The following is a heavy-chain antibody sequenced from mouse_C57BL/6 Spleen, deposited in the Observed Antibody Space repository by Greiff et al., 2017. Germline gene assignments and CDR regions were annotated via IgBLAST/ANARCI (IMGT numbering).Heavy chain of an antibody. CDR3: ERGGYGSLFAY. Sequence: QVQLKQPGAELVMPGASVKLSCKASGYTFTSYWMHWVKQRPGQGLEWIGEIDPSDSYTNYNQKFKGKSTLTVDKSSSTAYMQLSSLTSEDSAVYYGERGGYGSLFAYWGQGTLVTVSA. D-gene: IGHD1-1*01. J-gene: IGHJ3*01. CDR2: IDPSDSYT. CDR1: GYTFTSYW. V-gene: IGHV1-69*01.